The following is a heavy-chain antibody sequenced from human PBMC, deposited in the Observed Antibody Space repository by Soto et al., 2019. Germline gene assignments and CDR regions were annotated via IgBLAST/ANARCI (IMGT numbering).Heavy chain of an antibody. CDR1: GYTFTSYG. Sequence: ASVKVSCKASGYTFTSYGISWVRQAPGQGLEWMGWISAYNGNTNYAQKLQGRVTMTTDTSTSTAYMELRSLRSDDTAVYYCARARHEYSSSPLTFDICGQGTMVTVSS. J-gene: IGHJ3*02. V-gene: IGHV1-18*04. D-gene: IGHD6-6*01. CDR3: ARARHEYSSSPLTFDI. CDR2: ISAYNGNT.